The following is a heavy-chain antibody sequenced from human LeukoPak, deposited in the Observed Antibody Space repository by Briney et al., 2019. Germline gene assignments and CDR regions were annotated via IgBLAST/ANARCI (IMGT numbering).Heavy chain of an antibody. J-gene: IGHJ4*02. CDR2: IYSGGNT. CDR1: GFTVSSNY. Sequence: GGSLRLSCAASGFTVSSNYMSWVRQAPGKGLEWVSVIYSGGNTYYADSVKGRFTISRDNSKDTLYLQMNGLRAEDTAVYYCARDYYYGSGNLLQWGQGTLVTVSS. D-gene: IGHD3-10*01. V-gene: IGHV3-53*01. CDR3: ARDYYYGSGNLLQ.